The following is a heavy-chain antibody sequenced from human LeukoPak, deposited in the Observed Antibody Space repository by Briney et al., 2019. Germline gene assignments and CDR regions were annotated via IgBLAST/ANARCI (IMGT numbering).Heavy chain of an antibody. V-gene: IGHV3-23*01. CDR1: GFTFSDYI. J-gene: IGHJ6*02. D-gene: IGHD3-10*01. CDR2: VYDTANDGRT. CDR3: ARDLDYYGSGYYYYGMDV. Sequence: GGSLRLSCAASGFTFSDYIMTWVRQTPGKGLEWVSSVYDTANDGRTFYADFVKGRFTVSRDNSKNTSYLQMNSLRAEDTAVYYCARDLDYYGSGYYYYGMDVWGQGTTVTVSS.